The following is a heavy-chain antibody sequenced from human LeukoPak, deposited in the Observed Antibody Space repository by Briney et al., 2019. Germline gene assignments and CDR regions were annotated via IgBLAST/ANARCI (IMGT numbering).Heavy chain of an antibody. V-gene: IGHV4-39*06. J-gene: IGHJ4*02. CDR3: ARYSSSDFDY. D-gene: IGHD6-6*01. CDR2: IYYSGSA. Sequence: PSETLSLTCTVSGGSISSSSYYWGWIRQPPGKGLEWIGSIYYSGSAYYNPSLKSRVTISVDTSKNQFPLKLSSVTAADTAVYYCARYSSSDFDYWGQGTLVTVSS. CDR1: GGSISSSSYY.